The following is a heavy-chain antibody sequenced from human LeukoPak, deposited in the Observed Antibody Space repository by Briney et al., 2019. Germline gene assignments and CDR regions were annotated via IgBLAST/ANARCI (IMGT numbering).Heavy chain of an antibody. V-gene: IGHV1-69*13. CDR3: ARGRDVGYCSSTSCAYNWFDP. D-gene: IGHD2-2*01. CDR1: GGTFSSYA. Sequence: ASVKVSCKASGGTFSSYAISWVRQAPGQGLEWMGGIIPIFGTANYAQKFQGRVTITADESTSTAYMEPSSLRSEDTAVYYCARGRDVGYCSSTSCAYNWFDPWGQGTLVTVSS. CDR2: IIPIFGTA. J-gene: IGHJ5*02.